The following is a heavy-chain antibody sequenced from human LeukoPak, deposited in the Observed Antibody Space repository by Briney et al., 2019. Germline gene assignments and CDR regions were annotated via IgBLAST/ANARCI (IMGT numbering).Heavy chain of an antibody. V-gene: IGHV4-34*01. CDR3: ARDWPVEDGSGRPHFDY. CDR1: GGSFSGYY. D-gene: IGHD3-10*01. J-gene: IGHJ4*02. CDR2: INHSGST. Sequence: SGTLSLTCAVYGGSFSGYYWSWIRQPPGKGLEWIGEINHSGSTNYNPSLKSRVTISVDTSKNQFSLKLSSVTAADTAVYYCARDWPVEDGSGRPHFDYWGQGTLVTVSS.